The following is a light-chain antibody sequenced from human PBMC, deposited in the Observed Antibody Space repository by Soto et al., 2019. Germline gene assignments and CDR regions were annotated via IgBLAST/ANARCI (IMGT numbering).Light chain of an antibody. Sequence: IVLTQSPGTLSLSPGERATLSCRASQRVSTFLAWYQQRPGQAPRLLISGASSRATGIPDRFSGSGSGTDFTLTISRLEPEDFALYYCQHYVERSPITFGQGTRLEIK. V-gene: IGKV3-20*01. CDR3: QHYVERSPIT. CDR1: QRVSTF. CDR2: GAS. J-gene: IGKJ5*01.